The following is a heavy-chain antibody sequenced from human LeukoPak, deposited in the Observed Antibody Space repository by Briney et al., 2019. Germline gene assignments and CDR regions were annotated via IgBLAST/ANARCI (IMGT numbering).Heavy chain of an antibody. Sequence: PSETLSLTCTVSGGSISSYYWSWIRQPPGKGLEWIGYIYYSGSTNYNPSLKSRVTISVDRSKNQFSLKLSSVTAADTAVYYCARGGIVVVPAAIKAPIWGQGTMVTVSS. V-gene: IGHV4-59*12. CDR3: ARGGIVVVPAAIKAPI. J-gene: IGHJ3*02. CDR2: IYYSGST. D-gene: IGHD2-2*02. CDR1: GGSISSYY.